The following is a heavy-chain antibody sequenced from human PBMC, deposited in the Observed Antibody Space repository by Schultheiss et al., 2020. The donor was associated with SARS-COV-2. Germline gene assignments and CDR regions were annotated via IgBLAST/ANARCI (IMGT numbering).Heavy chain of an antibody. CDR1: GFTFSSSW. CDR3: ARVHDYDFWSGFDY. D-gene: IGHD3-3*01. J-gene: IGHJ4*02. CDR2: INSDGSTT. Sequence: GGSLRLSCAASGFTFSSSWMHWVRQAPGKGLVWVSRINSDGSTTFYADSVKGRFTISRDNAKNSLYLQMNSLRAEDTAVYYCARVHDYDFWSGFDYWGQGTLVTVSS. V-gene: IGHV3-74*01.